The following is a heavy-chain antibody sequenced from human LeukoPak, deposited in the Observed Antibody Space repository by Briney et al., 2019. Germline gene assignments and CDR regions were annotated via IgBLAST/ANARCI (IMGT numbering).Heavy chain of an antibody. V-gene: IGHV1-69*13. Sequence: ASVKVSCKTAGGTISNYVISWVRQAPGQGLEWKGGNIPIFTTANYAQKFQGRVTITADESTSTAYMELSSLRSEDTAVYYCARGPQVGAFDLWGQGTMVTVSS. CDR2: NIPIFTTA. D-gene: IGHD1-26*01. CDR1: GGTISNYV. CDR3: ARGPQVGAFDL. J-gene: IGHJ3*01.